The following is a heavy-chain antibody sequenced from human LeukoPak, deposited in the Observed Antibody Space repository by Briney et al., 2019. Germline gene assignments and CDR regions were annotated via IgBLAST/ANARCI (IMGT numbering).Heavy chain of an antibody. CDR3: AKASAMIVVVSKHFDY. V-gene: IGHV4-39*07. J-gene: IGHJ4*02. D-gene: IGHD3-22*01. Sequence: SETLSLTCTVSGGSISSSSYYWGWIRQPPGKGLEWIGSIYYSGSTYYNPSLKSRVTISVDTSKNQFSLKLSSVTAADTAVYYCAKASAMIVVVSKHFDYWGQGTLVTVSS. CDR2: IYYSGST. CDR1: GGSISSSSYY.